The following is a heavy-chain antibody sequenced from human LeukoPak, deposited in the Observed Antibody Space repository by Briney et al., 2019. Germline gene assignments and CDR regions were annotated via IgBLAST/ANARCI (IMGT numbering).Heavy chain of an antibody. CDR1: GFTLSSYW. J-gene: IGHJ4*02. D-gene: IGHD1/OR15-1a*01. CDR3: AKQMRD. CDR2: INGDGSSA. V-gene: IGHV3-74*01. Sequence: GGSLRLSCAASGFTLSSYWMHWVRQVPGEGLVWVSQINGDGSSAYYADSVKGRFTISRDNAKNTLYLQVNNLRAEDTAVYYCAKQMRDWGQGTLVTVSS.